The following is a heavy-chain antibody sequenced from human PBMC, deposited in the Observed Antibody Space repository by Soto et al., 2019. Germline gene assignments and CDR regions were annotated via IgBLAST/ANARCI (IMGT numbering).Heavy chain of an antibody. J-gene: IGHJ4*02. V-gene: IGHV1-8*01. CDR1: GYTFSSYD. CDR2: MNPNSGNT. D-gene: IGHD3-9*01. CDR3: ARRARLGSHIWLPFDY. Sequence: ASVKVSCKASGYTFSSYDINWVRQATEQGLEWMGWMNPNSGNTGYAQKFQGRVSMTRDFFKSTAYMELSSLTSEDTAVDYCARRARLGSHIWLPFDYWAQGTLVTFYS.